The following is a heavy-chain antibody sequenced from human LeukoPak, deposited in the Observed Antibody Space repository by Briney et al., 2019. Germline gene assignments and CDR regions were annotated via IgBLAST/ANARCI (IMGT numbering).Heavy chain of an antibody. CDR1: GYIFINYF. J-gene: IGHJ3*02. CDR3: AREEQWHKEAFDI. Sequence: WASVQVSCKASGYIFINYFIHWVREAPGQGLEWMGIINPRDVSTTYAQKFQGRVTMTRDTSTSTVYMELSSLRSEDTAVYYCAREEQWHKEAFDIWGQGTMVTVSS. CDR2: INPRDVST. D-gene: IGHD6-19*01. V-gene: IGHV1-46*01.